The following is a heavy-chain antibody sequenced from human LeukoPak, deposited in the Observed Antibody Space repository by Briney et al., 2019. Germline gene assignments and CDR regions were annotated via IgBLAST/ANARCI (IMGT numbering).Heavy chain of an antibody. CDR3: AREVPAASGFDY. V-gene: IGHV1-69*01. J-gene: IGHJ4*02. D-gene: IGHD2-2*01. Sequence: SVKVSCKASGGTFSSYAISWVRQAPGQGLEWMGGIIPIFGTANYAQKFQGRITITADESTSTAYMELSSLRSEDTAVYYCAREVPAASGFDYWGQGTLVTVSS. CDR2: IIPIFGTA. CDR1: GGTFSSYA.